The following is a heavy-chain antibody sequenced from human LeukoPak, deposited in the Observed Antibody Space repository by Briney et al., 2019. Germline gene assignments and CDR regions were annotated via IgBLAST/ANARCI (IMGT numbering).Heavy chain of an antibody. J-gene: IGHJ4*02. V-gene: IGHV3-7*05. CDR1: GFTFSSYW. D-gene: IGHD3-22*01. Sequence: PGRSLRLSCAASGFTFSSYWMSWVRQAPGKGLEWVANIKQDGSEKYYVDSVKGRFTISRDNAKNSLYLQMNSLRAEDTAVYYCARDRGGYYDSSGYYYFDYWGQGTLVTVSS. CDR2: IKQDGSEK. CDR3: ARDRGGYYDSSGYYYFDY.